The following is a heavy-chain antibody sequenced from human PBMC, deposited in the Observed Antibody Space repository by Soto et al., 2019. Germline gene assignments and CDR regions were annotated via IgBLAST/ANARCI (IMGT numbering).Heavy chain of an antibody. CDR1: GGSISSSSYY. J-gene: IGHJ4*02. V-gene: IGHV4-39*01. CDR2: IYYSGST. CDR3: XSRDSWFGELSGDY. D-gene: IGHD3-10*01. Sequence: PSETLSLTCTVSGGSISSSSYYWGWIRQPPGKGLEWIGSIYYSGSTYYNPSLKSRVTISVDTSKNQFSLKLSSVTAADTAVYYCXSRDSWFGELSGDYWGQGTLVTVSS.